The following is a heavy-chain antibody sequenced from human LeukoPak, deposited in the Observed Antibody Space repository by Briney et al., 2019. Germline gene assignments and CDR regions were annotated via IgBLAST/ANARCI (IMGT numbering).Heavy chain of an antibody. Sequence: SETLSLTCIASGGSISSGGYYWSWIRQHPGKGLEWIGYIYCSGSTYYNPSLKSRVTISVDTSKNQFSLNLSSVTATDTAVYYCARDSEGSSTNDYYGMDVWGQGTTVTVSS. CDR3: ARDSEGSSTNDYYGMDV. CDR2: IYCSGST. CDR1: GGSISSGGYY. J-gene: IGHJ6*02. V-gene: IGHV4-31*03. D-gene: IGHD2-2*01.